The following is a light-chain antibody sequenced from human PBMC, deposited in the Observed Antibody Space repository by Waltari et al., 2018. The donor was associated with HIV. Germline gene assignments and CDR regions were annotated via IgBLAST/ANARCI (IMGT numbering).Light chain of an antibody. V-gene: IGKV1-39*01. CDR3: QQSYTTPRT. CDR1: QNIETY. Sequence: IQMTQSPSSLSASVGDRVTITCRASQNIETYLNWYQQKPGKGPKLLIYAASSLQSGVSSRFSGSGPGTGFTLTITDLQPEDFGTYYCQQSYTTPRTFGQGTKVEI. J-gene: IGKJ1*01. CDR2: AAS.